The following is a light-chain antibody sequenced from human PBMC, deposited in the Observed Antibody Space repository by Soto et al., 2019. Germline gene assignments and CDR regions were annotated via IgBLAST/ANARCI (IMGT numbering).Light chain of an antibody. Sequence: DIQMTQSPSTLSASVGDRVTITCRASQSISSWLAWYQQKPGKAPKLLIYKASTLKSGVPSRFSGSGSGRDFTLTISSLQPEDFATYYCLQDNEYPITFGQGTRLE. J-gene: IGKJ5*01. V-gene: IGKV1-5*03. CDR1: QSISSW. CDR2: KAS. CDR3: LQDNEYPIT.